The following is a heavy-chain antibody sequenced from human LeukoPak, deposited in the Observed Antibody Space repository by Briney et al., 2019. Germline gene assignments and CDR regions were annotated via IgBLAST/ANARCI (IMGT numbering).Heavy chain of an antibody. Sequence: GESLKISCKGSGYRFTNYWIAWVRQMPGKGLEWMGIIYLGDSDIRYSPSFQGHVTISADKSSSTAYLQWSSLKASDTAMYYCARRGIAATGVAEYFQQWGQGTLVTVSS. CDR2: IYLGDSDI. CDR3: ARRGIAATGVAEYFQQ. CDR1: GYRFTNYW. D-gene: IGHD6-13*01. V-gene: IGHV5-51*01. J-gene: IGHJ1*01.